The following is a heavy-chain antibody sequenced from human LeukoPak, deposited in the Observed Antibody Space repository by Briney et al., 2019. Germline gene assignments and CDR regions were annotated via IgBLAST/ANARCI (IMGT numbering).Heavy chain of an antibody. Sequence: SATPSLTCTVSGGSITGYYWNWIRQPPGKGLEWIGYIYYSGSTNYNPSLKSRVTISVDTSENQFSLKLNSVTAADTAVYYCARQGGVATTFDYWGQGTLVTVSS. CDR3: ARQGGVATTFDY. V-gene: IGHV4-59*08. J-gene: IGHJ4*02. CDR1: GGSITGYY. CDR2: IYYSGST. D-gene: IGHD5-12*01.